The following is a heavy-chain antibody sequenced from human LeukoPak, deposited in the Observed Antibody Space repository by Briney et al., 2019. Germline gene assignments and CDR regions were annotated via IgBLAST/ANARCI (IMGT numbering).Heavy chain of an antibody. Sequence: RASVKVSCKASGYTFSSYGISWVRQAPGQGLEWMGWISVYNGNTKYAQKFQGRVTMTTDTFTSTAYMEVTSLRTDDTAVYYCARDQYDSVWDSHRPYFDYWGQGTLVTVSS. CDR3: ARDQYDSVWDSHRPYFDY. CDR1: GYTFSSYG. V-gene: IGHV1-18*01. CDR2: ISVYNGNT. J-gene: IGHJ4*02. D-gene: IGHD3-16*02.